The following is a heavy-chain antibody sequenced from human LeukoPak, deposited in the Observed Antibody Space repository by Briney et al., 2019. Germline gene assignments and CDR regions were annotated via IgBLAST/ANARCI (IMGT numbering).Heavy chain of an antibody. V-gene: IGHV1-3*01. D-gene: IGHD6-6*01. CDR1: GYTFTSYA. CDR3: ARQDTARDAFDI. CDR2: INAGNGNT. Sequence: ASVKVCCKASGYTFTSYAVHWVRQAPGQRLEWMGWINAGNGNTKYSQKFQGRVTITRDTSASTAYMELSSLRSEDTAVYYCARQDTARDAFDIWGQGTMVTVSS. J-gene: IGHJ3*02.